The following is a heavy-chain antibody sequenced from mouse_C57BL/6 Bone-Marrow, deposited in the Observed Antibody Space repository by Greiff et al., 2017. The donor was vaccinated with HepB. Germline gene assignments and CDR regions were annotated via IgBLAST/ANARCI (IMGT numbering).Heavy chain of an antibody. CDR1: GYTFTSYG. D-gene: IGHD1-1*01. J-gene: IGHJ3*01. CDR3: ARWGYYYGSTFAY. Sequence: QVQLQQSGAELARPGASVKLSCKASGYTFTSYGISWVKQSTGQGLEWIGEIYPRSGNTYYNEKFKGKATLTADKSSSTAYMELRSLTSEDSAVYFCARWGYYYGSTFAYWGQGTLVTVSA. V-gene: IGHV1-81*01. CDR2: IYPRSGNT.